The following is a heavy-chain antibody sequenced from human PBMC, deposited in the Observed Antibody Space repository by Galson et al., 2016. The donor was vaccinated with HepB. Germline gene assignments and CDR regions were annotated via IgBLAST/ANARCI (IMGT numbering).Heavy chain of an antibody. Sequence: SLRLSCAASGFTFSSYWMHWVRHAPGKGLVWVSRINSDESNTNYADSVKGRFTISRDNAKNTLYLQMNSLRAEDTAVYYCARAYYYGMDVWGQGTTVTVSS. CDR2: INSDESNT. CDR1: GFTFSSYW. CDR3: ARAYYYGMDV. V-gene: IGHV3-74*01. J-gene: IGHJ6*02.